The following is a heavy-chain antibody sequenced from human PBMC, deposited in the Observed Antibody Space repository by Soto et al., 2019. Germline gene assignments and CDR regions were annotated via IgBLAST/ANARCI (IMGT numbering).Heavy chain of an antibody. CDR3: AKDEGYYYDSSGYPYS. CDR2: ISCSGGST. J-gene: IGHJ4*02. CDR1: GFTFSRYE. Sequence: LRLSCVDSGFTFSRYEVSWFRQAPLKGLEWVSSISCSGGSTYYADYVKGRFTISRDNSKNTLYLQMNSLRAEDTAVYYCAKDEGYYYDSSGYPYSWGQGTLVTVSS. D-gene: IGHD3-22*01. V-gene: IGHV3-23*01.